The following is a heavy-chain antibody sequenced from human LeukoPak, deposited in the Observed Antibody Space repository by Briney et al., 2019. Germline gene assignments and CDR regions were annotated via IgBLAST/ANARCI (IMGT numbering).Heavy chain of an antibody. J-gene: IGHJ5*02. CDR3: ARDLSGSST. CDR2: IIPIFGIA. Sequence: ASVKVSCKASGGTLSSYAISWVRQAPGQGLEWMGRIIPIFGIANYAQKFQGRVTITADKSTSTAYMELSSLRSEDTAVYYCARDLSGSSTWGQGTLVTVSS. CDR1: GGTLSSYA. D-gene: IGHD1-26*01. V-gene: IGHV1-69*04.